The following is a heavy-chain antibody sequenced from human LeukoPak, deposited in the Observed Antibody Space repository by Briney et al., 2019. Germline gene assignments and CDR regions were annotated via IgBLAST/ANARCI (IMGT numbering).Heavy chain of an antibody. CDR2: INQSGST. J-gene: IGHJ6*03. V-gene: IGHV4-34*01. Sequence: ETLSLTCAVYGGSFSGYYWSWIRQPPGKGLEWIGEINQSGSTNYNPSLKSRVTISVDTSKNQFSLKLSSVTAADTAVYYCARGYVDTAMVGGSYYYYYVDVWGKGTTVIISS. CDR1: GGSFSGYY. D-gene: IGHD5-18*01. CDR3: ARGYVDTAMVGGSYYYYYVDV.